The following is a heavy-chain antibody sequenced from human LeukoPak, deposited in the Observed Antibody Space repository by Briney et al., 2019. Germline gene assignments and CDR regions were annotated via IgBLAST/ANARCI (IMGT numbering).Heavy chain of an antibody. D-gene: IGHD3-10*01. CDR2: MDNFGLK. Sequence: GGSLRLSCAASGFSVNNNYIDWVRQAPGKGLEWVSSMDNFGLKYYRDSVTGRFTISRDSASDMVYLQMSSLRVDDMAVYYCAGGTYYGTGGRPGFLNYWGLGTLVTVSS. CDR3: AGGTYYGTGGRPGFLNY. CDR1: GFSVNNNY. J-gene: IGHJ4*02. V-gene: IGHV3-53*01.